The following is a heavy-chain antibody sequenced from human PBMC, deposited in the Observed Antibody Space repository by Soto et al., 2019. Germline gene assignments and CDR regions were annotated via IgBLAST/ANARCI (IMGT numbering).Heavy chain of an antibody. CDR1: GGTFSSYA. J-gene: IGHJ4*02. Sequence: GASVKVSCKASGGTFSSYAISWVRQAPGQGLEWMGGIIPIFGTANYAQKFQGRVTITADESTSTAYMELSSLRSEDTAVYYCARDYLNDFWSGFLVYWGQGTLVTVSS. V-gene: IGHV1-69*13. D-gene: IGHD3-3*01. CDR3: ARDYLNDFWSGFLVY. CDR2: IIPIFGTA.